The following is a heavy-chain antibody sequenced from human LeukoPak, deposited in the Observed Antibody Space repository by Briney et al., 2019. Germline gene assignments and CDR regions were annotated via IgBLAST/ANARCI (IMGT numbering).Heavy chain of an antibody. V-gene: IGHV4-30-4*01. J-gene: IGHJ6*02. CDR3: ARDEITILRGVITTYYYHGMDV. D-gene: IGHD3-10*01. CDR1: GGSISSGDYY. Sequence: PSQTLSLTCTVSGGSISSGDYYWSWIRQSPGKGLEWIGYIYYSGSTYYNPSLKSRVTISVDTSKNQFSLKLSSVTAAGTAVYYCARDEITILRGVITTYYYHGMDVWGQGTTVTVSS. CDR2: IYYSGST.